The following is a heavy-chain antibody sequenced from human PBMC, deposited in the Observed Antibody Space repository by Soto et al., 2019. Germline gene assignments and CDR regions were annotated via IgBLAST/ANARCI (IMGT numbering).Heavy chain of an antibody. D-gene: IGHD3-16*01. CDR1: GGSINSGDYY. CDR2: IYYSGST. J-gene: IGHJ5*02. CDR3: ARVPGGGITMNWFDP. Sequence: PSETLSLTCTVSGGSINSGDYYWSWIRQPPGKGLEWIGSIYYSGSTYYNPSLKGRLTISPDTSKNQFSLRLTSVSAADTAVYYCARVPGGGITMNWFDPWGRGTLVTVSS. V-gene: IGHV4-30-4*01.